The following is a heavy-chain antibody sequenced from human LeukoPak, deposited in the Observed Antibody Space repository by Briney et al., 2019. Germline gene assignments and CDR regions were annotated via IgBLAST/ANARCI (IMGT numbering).Heavy chain of an antibody. J-gene: IGHJ4*02. CDR1: GFTFSSYA. V-gene: IGHV3-23*01. Sequence: GGSLRLSSAASGFTFSSYAMSWVRQAPGKGLEWVSAISGSGGSTYYADSVKGRFTISRDNSKNTLYLQMNSLRAEDTAVYYCAKGGGYDFWSGRPFDYWGQGTLVTVSS. CDR3: AKGGGYDFWSGRPFDY. D-gene: IGHD3-3*01. CDR2: ISGSGGST.